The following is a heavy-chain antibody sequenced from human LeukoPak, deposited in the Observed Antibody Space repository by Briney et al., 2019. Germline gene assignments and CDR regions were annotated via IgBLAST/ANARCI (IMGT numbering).Heavy chain of an antibody. CDR3: AKDRGYSGYENY. CDR1: GFTFSSYA. J-gene: IGHJ4*02. V-gene: IGHV3-23*01. CDR2: ISDSGDST. D-gene: IGHD5-12*01. Sequence: GGSLTLSCAASGFTFSSYAMSWVRQAPGKGLEWVSTISDSGDSTYYVDSVKGRFTISRDNSKNTLYLQMDSLRAEDTAVYYCAKDRGYSGYENYWGQGTLVTVSS.